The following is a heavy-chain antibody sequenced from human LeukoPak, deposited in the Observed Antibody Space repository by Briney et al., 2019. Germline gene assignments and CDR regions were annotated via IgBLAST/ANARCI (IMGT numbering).Heavy chain of an antibody. D-gene: IGHD3-10*01. V-gene: IGHV3-30*15. CDR2: ISYDGSNK. CDR3: AREHPPGTTDY. J-gene: IGHJ4*02. CDR1: GFTFSSYA. Sequence: PGRSLRLSCAASGFTFSSYAMHWVRQAPGKGLEWVAVISYDGSNKYYADSVKGRFTISRDNSKNTLYLQMGSLRDDDMAVYYCAREHPPGTTDYWGQGTLVTVSS.